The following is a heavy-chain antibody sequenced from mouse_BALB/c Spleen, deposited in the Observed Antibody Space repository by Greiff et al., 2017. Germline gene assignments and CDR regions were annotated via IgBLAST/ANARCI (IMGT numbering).Heavy chain of an antibody. Sequence: DVQLVESGGGLVQPGGSRKLSCAASGFTFSDYGMAWVRQAPGKGPEWVAFISNLAYSIYYADTVTGRFTISRENAKNTLYLEMSSLRSEDTAMYYCARSSSRGYFDYWGQGTTLTVSS. V-gene: IGHV5-15*02. CDR1: GFTFSDYG. J-gene: IGHJ2*01. CDR2: ISNLAYSI. CDR3: ARSSSRGYFDY.